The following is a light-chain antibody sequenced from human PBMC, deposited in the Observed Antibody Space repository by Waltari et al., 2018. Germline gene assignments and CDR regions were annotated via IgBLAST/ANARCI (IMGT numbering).Light chain of an antibody. V-gene: IGLV1-44*01. CDR3: AAWDDSLNGVV. Sequence: QSVLTQPPSASGTPGQRVTISCSGSSSNIGSNTVSWYQQLPGTAPKHIIYTNNQRAAGGPDLFSGAKSGTSASLAISGLQSEDEADYYCAAWDDSLNGVVFGGGTKLTVL. CDR2: TNN. J-gene: IGLJ2*01. CDR1: SSNIGSNT.